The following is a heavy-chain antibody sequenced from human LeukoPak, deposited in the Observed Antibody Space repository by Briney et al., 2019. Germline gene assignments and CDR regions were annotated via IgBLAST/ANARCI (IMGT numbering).Heavy chain of an antibody. J-gene: IGHJ6*03. V-gene: IGHV1-46*01. Sequence: ASVKVSCKASGYTFTSYYMHWVRQAPGQGLEWMGIINPSGGSTSYAQKFQGRVTMTRDTSTSTVYMELSSLRSEDTAVYYCARVKIAAQGADYYYYMGVWGKGTTVTVSS. CDR2: INPSGGST. CDR3: ARVKIAAQGADYYYYMGV. CDR1: GYTFTSYY. D-gene: IGHD6-13*01.